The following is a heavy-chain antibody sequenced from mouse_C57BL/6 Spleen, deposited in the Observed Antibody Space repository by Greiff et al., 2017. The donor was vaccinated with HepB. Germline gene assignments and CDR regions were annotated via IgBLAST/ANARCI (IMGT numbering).Heavy chain of an antibody. J-gene: IGHJ3*01. CDR2: INPNNGGT. V-gene: IGHV1-26*01. CDR3: ARRGEGWFAY. CDR1: GYTFTDYY. Sequence: VQLQQSGPELVKPGASVKISCKASGYTFTDYYMNWVKQSHGKSLEWIGDINPNNGGTSYNQKFKGKATLTVDKSSSTAYMELRSLTSEDSAVYYCARRGEGWFAYWGQGTLVTVSA.